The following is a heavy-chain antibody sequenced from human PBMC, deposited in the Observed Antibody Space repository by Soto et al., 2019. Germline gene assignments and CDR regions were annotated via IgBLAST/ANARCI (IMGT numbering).Heavy chain of an antibody. D-gene: IGHD5-18*01. CDR2: IIPIFGTA. CDR1: GGTFSSYA. CDR3: ARSLDKAMAESYYYYGMDV. J-gene: IGHJ6*02. V-gene: IGHV1-69*13. Sequence: ASVKVSCKASGGTFSSYAISWVRQAPGQGLEWMGGIIPIFGTANYAQKFQGRVTITADESTSTAYMELSSLRSEDTAVYYCARSLDKAMAESYYYYGMDVWGQGTTVTVSS.